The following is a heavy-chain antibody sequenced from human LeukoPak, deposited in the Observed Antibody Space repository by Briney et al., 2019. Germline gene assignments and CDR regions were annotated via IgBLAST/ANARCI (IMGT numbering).Heavy chain of an antibody. CDR1: GYTFTDYN. V-gene: IGHV1-8*01. D-gene: IGHD3-22*01. J-gene: IGHJ3*02. Sequence: GASVKVSCKASGYTFTDYNINWVRQAPGRGFEYVGYVSPHNGDTGYAQTFQGRVTMTRDMSINTAYMELSSLRSEDTAVYYCLRHYYEYVAFDMWGQGTMVIVSS. CDR3: LRHYYEYVAFDM. CDR2: VSPHNGDT.